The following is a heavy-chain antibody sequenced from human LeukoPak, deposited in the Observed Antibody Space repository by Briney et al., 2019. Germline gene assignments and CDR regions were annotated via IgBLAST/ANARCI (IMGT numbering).Heavy chain of an antibody. Sequence: SETLSLTCAVYGGSFSGYYWSWIRQPPGKGLERIGEINHSGSTNYNPSLKSRVTISVDTSKNQFSLKLSSVTAADTAVYYCAGQSVYTSQYCSSTSCYPNWFDPWGQGTLVTVSS. CDR2: INHSGST. V-gene: IGHV4-34*01. J-gene: IGHJ5*02. CDR3: AGQSVYTSQYCSSTSCYPNWFDP. D-gene: IGHD2-2*01. CDR1: GGSFSGYY.